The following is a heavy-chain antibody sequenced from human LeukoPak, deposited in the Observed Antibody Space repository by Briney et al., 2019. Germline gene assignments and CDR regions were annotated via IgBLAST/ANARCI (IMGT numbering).Heavy chain of an antibody. CDR2: ISDSGGST. D-gene: IGHD6-19*01. CDR1: CITFSNYE. V-gene: IGHV3-23*01. Sequence: CVSLSCAGVCITFSNYEMSLYMRVSGKGLCSCLSISDSGGSTYYADSVKGRFTISRDNSKNTLYLQMTNLRAADTAVYYCAKDLSRAVAADWFDPWDQGSLVTVSS. J-gene: IGHJ5*02. CDR3: AKDLSRAVAADWFDP.